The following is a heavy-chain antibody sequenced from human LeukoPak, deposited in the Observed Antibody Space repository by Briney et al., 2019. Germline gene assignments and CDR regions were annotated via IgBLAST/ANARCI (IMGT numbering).Heavy chain of an antibody. CDR1: GFTFTTYW. Sequence: GGSLRLSCAASGFTFTTYWMTWVRQAPGKGLEWVAHIKQDGSEKYYVDSVKGGFTISRDNAKKSLYLQMNSLRAEDTAVYYCARESTYYYYMDVWGKGTTVTISS. V-gene: IGHV3-7*01. J-gene: IGHJ6*03. D-gene: IGHD5/OR15-5a*01. CDR2: IKQDGSEK. CDR3: ARESTYYYYMDV.